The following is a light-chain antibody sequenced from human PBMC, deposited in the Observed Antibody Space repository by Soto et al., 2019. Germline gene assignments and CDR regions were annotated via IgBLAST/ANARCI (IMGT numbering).Light chain of an antibody. V-gene: IGKV3-15*01. J-gene: IGKJ2*01. Sequence: EIVMTQSPATLSVSPGERATLSCRASQSVSSNLAWYQQKPGQAPRLLIYGASTRATGIPARFSGSGSGTEFNLTNSSLQSEDFAVYYCQQYNNWPPYTFGQGTKLEIK. CDR3: QQYNNWPPYT. CDR2: GAS. CDR1: QSVSSN.